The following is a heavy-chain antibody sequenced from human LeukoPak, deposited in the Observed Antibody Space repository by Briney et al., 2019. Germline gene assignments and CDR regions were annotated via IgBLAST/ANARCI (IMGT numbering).Heavy chain of an antibody. CDR2: INPNSSDT. V-gene: IGHV1-2*02. J-gene: IGHJ4*02. CDR3: ARDADGGVVIGPFDH. Sequence: ASVKVSCQASGHTFSGYYMHWVRQAPGQGLEWMGWINPNSSDTNYAQKFQGRVTMTSDTSISTAYMELSRLRSDDTAVYYCARDADGGVVIGPFDHWGQGTLVTVSS. CDR1: GHTFSGYY. D-gene: IGHD2-21*01.